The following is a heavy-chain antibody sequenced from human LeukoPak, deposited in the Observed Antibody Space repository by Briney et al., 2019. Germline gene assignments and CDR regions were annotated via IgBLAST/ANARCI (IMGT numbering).Heavy chain of an antibody. D-gene: IGHD2-21*02. V-gene: IGHV1-2*02. Sequence: GASVTVSFKASGYTFTDYYMHWVRQAPGQGLEWMGWNNPNSGGTNYAQKLQGRVTMTRDTSISTAYMELSRLRSDDTAVYYCASEAAYCGGDCDRDYWGQGTLVTVSS. J-gene: IGHJ4*02. CDR2: NNPNSGGT. CDR1: GYTFTDYY. CDR3: ASEAAYCGGDCDRDY.